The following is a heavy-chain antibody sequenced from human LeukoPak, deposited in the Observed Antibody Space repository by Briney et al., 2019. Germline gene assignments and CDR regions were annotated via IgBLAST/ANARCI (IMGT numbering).Heavy chain of an antibody. CDR1: GFTFSNYG. CDR2: ISYDGSNK. CDR3: AKPTPLLSAAMAGSEY. Sequence: PGGSLRLSCAASGFTFSNYGMHWGRQAPGKGLEWVAIISYDGSNKNHADSVKGRFSISRDNSKNTLYLQMNSLRAEDTAVYYCAKPTPLLSAAMAGSEYWGQGTLVTVSS. V-gene: IGHV3-30*18. J-gene: IGHJ4*02. D-gene: IGHD2-2*01.